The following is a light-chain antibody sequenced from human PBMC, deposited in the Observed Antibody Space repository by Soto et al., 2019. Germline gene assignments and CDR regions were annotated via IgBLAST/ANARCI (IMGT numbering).Light chain of an antibody. J-gene: IGKJ1*01. V-gene: IGKV3-20*01. CDR2: GAS. Sequence: EIVLTQSPGTLSLSPGERAILSCRASQSVSSSYLAWYRQKPGQAPSLLIYGASRRATGIPERFSGSGSGTDFTLTISRLEPEDFAVYYCQQYDSSPRTFGQGTKVEMK. CDR1: QSVSSSY. CDR3: QQYDSSPRT.